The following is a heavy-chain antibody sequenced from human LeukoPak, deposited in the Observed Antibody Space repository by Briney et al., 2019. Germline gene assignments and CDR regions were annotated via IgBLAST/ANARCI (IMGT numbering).Heavy chain of an antibody. V-gene: IGHV3-23*01. J-gene: IGHJ4*02. CDR2: ISGSGGST. Sequence: GGSLRLSCAASGFTFSSYSMNWVRQAPGKGLEWVSAISGSGGSTYYADSVKGRFTISRDNSKNTLYLQMNSLRAEDTAVYYCAKDGATIFGVVIIPLSWGQGTLVTVSS. D-gene: IGHD3-3*01. CDR3: AKDGATIFGVVIIPLS. CDR1: GFTFSSYS.